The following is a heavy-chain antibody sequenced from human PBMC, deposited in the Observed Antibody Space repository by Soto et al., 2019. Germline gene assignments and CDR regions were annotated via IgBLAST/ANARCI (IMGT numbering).Heavy chain of an antibody. CDR3: AVIGYDLDY. Sequence: QVVLLQSGAEVKEPGSSVRVSCKGSGDTFHRHALSWVRQAPGQGLEWMGGIIPMFGTANYAQKFQGRVTITADTSTSTAYMELSSLRFEDTAFYYCAVIGYDLDYWGQGTLVAVSS. CDR1: GDTFHRHA. D-gene: IGHD5-12*01. CDR2: IIPMFGTA. J-gene: IGHJ4*02. V-gene: IGHV1-69*06.